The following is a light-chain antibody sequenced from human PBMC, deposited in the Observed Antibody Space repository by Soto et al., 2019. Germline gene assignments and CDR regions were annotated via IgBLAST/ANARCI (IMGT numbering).Light chain of an antibody. CDR2: DVS. CDR1: SSDVGGYNY. J-gene: IGLJ1*01. CDR3: SSYTTSNTRQIV. V-gene: IGLV2-14*01. Sequence: QSALTQPASVSGSPGQSITISCTGTSSDVGGYNYVSWYQQHPGKAPKFMIYDVSSRPSGVSNRFSGSKSGNTVSLTTSGLQAEDEADYYCSSYTTSNTRQIVFGTGTKVTVL.